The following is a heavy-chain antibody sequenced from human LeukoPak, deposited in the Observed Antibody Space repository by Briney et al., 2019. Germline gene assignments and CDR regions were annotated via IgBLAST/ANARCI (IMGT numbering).Heavy chain of an antibody. CDR2: IRYDGSNK. Sequence: GGSLRLSCAASGFTFSNYDMHWVRQAPGKGLEWVAFIRYDGSNKYYADSVKGRFTISRDNSKNTLYLQMNSLRAEDTAVYYCAKGKAARPCWFDPWGQGTLVTVSS. V-gene: IGHV3-30*02. D-gene: IGHD6-6*01. J-gene: IGHJ5*02. CDR1: GFTFSNYD. CDR3: AKGKAARPCWFDP.